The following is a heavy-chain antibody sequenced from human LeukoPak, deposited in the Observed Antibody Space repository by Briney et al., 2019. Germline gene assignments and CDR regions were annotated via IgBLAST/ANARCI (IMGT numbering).Heavy chain of an antibody. CDR1: GFTVSSNY. V-gene: IGHV3-23*01. CDR3: AKDRDYYDSSGYTYYFDY. D-gene: IGHD3-22*01. CDR2: ISGSGGST. Sequence: GGSLRLSCAASGFTVSSNYMSWVRQAPGKGLEWVSAISGSGGSTYYADSVKGRFTISRDNSKNTLYLQMNSLRAEDTAVYHCAKDRDYYDSSGYTYYFDYWGQGTLVTVSS. J-gene: IGHJ4*02.